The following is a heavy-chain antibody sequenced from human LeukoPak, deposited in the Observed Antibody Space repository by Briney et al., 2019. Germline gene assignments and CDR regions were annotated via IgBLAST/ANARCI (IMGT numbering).Heavy chain of an antibody. J-gene: IGHJ4*02. D-gene: IGHD5-18*01. CDR1: GYTFTSYG. CDR2: ISAYNGNT. CDR3: ARTRGYSYGHY. Sequence: ASVKVSCKASGYTFTSYGISWVRQAPGQGLEWMGWISAYNGNTNYAQKFQGRVTMTRDTSTSTVYMELSSLRSEDTAVYYCARTRGYSYGHYWGQGTLVTVSS. V-gene: IGHV1-18*01.